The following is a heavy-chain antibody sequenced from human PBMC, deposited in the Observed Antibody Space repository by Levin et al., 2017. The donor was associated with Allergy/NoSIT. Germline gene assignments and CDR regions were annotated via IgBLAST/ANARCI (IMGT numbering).Heavy chain of an antibody. CDR3: AKSSSWYSSSWYGARYYYGMDV. Sequence: GESLKISCAASGFTFSSYGMHWVRQAPGKGLEWVAVISYDGSNKYYADSVKGRFTISRDNSKNTLYLQMNSLRAEDTAVYYCAKSSSWYSSSWYGARYYYGMDVWGQGTTVTVSS. CDR1: GFTFSSYG. CDR2: ISYDGSNK. D-gene: IGHD6-13*01. V-gene: IGHV3-30*18. J-gene: IGHJ6*02.